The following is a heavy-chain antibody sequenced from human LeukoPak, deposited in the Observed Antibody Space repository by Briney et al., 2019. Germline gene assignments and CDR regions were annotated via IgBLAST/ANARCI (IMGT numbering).Heavy chain of an antibody. V-gene: IGHV1-69*01. CDR3: ATGEVGAFDY. CDR1: GGTFSSYA. D-gene: IGHD1-26*01. CDR2: IIPIFGTA. Sequence: ASVKVSCKASGGTFSSYAISWVRQAPGQGLEWMGGIIPIFGTANYAQKFQGRVTITADESTSTAYMELSSLRSEGTAVYYCATGEVGAFDYWGQGTLVTVSS. J-gene: IGHJ4*02.